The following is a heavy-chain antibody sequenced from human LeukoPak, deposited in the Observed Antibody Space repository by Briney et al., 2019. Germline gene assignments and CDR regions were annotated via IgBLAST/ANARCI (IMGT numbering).Heavy chain of an antibody. V-gene: IGHV3-9*03. CDR2: ISWNSGSI. Sequence: GGSLRLSCAASGFTFDDYAMHWVRQAPGKGLEWVSGISWNSGSIGYADSVKGRFTISRDNAKNSLYLQMNSLRAEDMALYYCAKESSYGFFDYWGQGTLVTVSS. CDR3: AKESSYGFFDY. CDR1: GFTFDDYA. D-gene: IGHD5-18*01. J-gene: IGHJ4*02.